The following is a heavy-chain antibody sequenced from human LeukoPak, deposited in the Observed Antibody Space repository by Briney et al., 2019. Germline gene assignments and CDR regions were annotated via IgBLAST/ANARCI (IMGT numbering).Heavy chain of an antibody. V-gene: IGHV3-30-3*01. Sequence: GGSLRLSCAASGFTFSSYAMHWVRQAPGKGLEWVAVISYDGSNKYYADSVKGRFTISRGNSKNTLYLQMNSLRAEDTAVYYCAREPYGDYYFDYWGQGTLVTVSS. CDR2: ISYDGSNK. D-gene: IGHD4-17*01. J-gene: IGHJ4*02. CDR1: GFTFSSYA. CDR3: AREPYGDYYFDY.